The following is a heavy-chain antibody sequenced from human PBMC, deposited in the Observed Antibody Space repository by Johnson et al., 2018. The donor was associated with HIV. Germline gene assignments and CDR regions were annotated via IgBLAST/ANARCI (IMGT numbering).Heavy chain of an antibody. V-gene: IGHV3-30*18. CDR2: ISYDGSNN. D-gene: IGHD4-23*01. CDR1: GFTFSGYG. Sequence: QVHLVESGGGEVQPGRSLRLSCAASGFTFSGYGMHWIRQAPGKGLEWVAVISYDGSNNYYTESVKGRFTISRDNSKNTMYLQMNSLRIEDTALYYCANLGDYGGNNGFDIWGRGTMVTVSS. J-gene: IGHJ3*02. CDR3: ANLGDYGGNNGFDI.